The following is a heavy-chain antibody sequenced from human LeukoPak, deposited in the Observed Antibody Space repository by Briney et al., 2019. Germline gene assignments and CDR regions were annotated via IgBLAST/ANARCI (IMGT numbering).Heavy chain of an antibody. CDR1: GYTLTELS. CDR2: FDPEDGET. CDR3: ATDRGKFGELLSDY. V-gene: IGHV1-24*01. Sequence: GASVKVSCKVSGYTLTELSMHWVRQAPGKGLEWMGGFDPEDGETIYAQKFQGRVTMTEDTATDTAYMELSSLRSEDTAVYYCATDRGKFGELLSDYWGQGTLVTVSS. D-gene: IGHD3-10*01. J-gene: IGHJ4*02.